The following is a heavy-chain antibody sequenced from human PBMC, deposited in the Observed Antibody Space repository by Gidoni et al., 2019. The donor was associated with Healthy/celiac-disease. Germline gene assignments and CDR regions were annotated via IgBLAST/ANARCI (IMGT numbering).Heavy chain of an antibody. CDR2: MYWHYDK. D-gene: IGHD4-17*01. CDR1: GFSLRTSGVG. Sequence: QITLKESGTTLLQPTQTLKLTCTFPGFSLRTSGVGVGWIRQPPGKALEWLALMYWHYDKRYSPSLKSRLTIPKDTSKNQVVLTMTNMDPVDTATYYCAHRLQVSYGDYLCFDPWGQGTLFTVSS. J-gene: IGHJ5*02. V-gene: IGHV2-5*01. CDR3: AHRLQVSYGDYLCFDP.